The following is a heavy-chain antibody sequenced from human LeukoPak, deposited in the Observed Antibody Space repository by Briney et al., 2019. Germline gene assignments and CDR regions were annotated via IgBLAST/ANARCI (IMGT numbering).Heavy chain of an antibody. CDR3: ARDISSSSWFSNWFDP. CDR1: GGSISGYF. D-gene: IGHD6-13*01. CDR2: IYYSGSSGST. J-gene: IGHJ5*02. Sequence: SETRILTCTVSGGSISGYFWSWIRQPPGKGLEWIGYIYYSGSSGSTHYNPSLRSRVTISVDTSKNQFSLKLSSVTAADTAVYYCARDISSSSWFSNWFDPWGGGTVVTVSS. V-gene: IGHV4-59*01.